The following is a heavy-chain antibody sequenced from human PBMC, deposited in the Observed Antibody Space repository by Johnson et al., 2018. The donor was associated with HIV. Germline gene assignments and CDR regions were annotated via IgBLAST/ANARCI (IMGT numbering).Heavy chain of an antibody. CDR3: ARGRKTVTTVRPSAFDI. CDR1: GLSVSINY. J-gene: IGHJ3*02. V-gene: IGHV3-66*03. D-gene: IGHD4-17*01. Sequence: VHLVESGGGLIQPGGSLRLSCAVSGLSVSINYITWVRQAPGKGLEWVSVIHSGGSTYYADSVEGGFTISRDNSKNTLYLQMNSLRAEDTAGDYCARGRKTVTTVRPSAFDIWGQGTMVTVSS. CDR2: IHSGGST.